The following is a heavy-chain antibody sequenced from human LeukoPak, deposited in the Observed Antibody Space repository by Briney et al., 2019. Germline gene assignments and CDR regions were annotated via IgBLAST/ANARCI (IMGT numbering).Heavy chain of an antibody. V-gene: IGHV4-39*07. Sequence: PSETLSLTCTVSGGSISSSSYYWGWIRQPPGKGLEWIGNIYHSGGSYYNPSLKSRVTILVDTSKNQFSLKLSSVTAADTAVYYCAKAGTTGIHHWFDHWGQGNLVTVSS. D-gene: IGHD1-1*01. J-gene: IGHJ5*02. CDR2: IYHSGGS. CDR1: GGSISSSSYY. CDR3: AKAGTTGIHHWFDH.